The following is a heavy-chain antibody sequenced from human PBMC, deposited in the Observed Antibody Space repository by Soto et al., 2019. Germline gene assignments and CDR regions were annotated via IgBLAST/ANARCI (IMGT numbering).Heavy chain of an antibody. V-gene: IGHV1-69*01. CDR3: ARSQGSSTSLEIYYYYYDGMDV. CDR2: IIPISDTT. CDR1: GGTFSSYA. D-gene: IGHD2-2*01. J-gene: IGHJ6*02. Sequence: QVQLVQSGAEVKKPGSSVKVSCKASGGTFSSYAISWVRQTPGQGLAWMGGIIPISDTTHYAQQFQGRVTITADESTSTAYMELSSLRSEDTAVYYCARSQGSSTSLEIYYYYYDGMDVWGQGTTVTVSS.